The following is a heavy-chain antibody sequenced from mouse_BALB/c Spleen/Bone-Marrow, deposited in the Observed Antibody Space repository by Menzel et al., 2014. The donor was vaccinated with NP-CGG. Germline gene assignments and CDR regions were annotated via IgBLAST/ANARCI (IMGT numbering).Heavy chain of an antibody. Sequence: EVKDEESGGGLVQPGGSMKLSCVASGFTFSNYWMNWVRQSPEKGLEWVAEIRLKSNNYATHYAESVKGRFTISRDDSKSSVYPQMNNLRAEDTGIYYCTRRGRGYAMDYWGQGTSVTVSS. CDR3: TRRGRGYAMDY. J-gene: IGHJ4*01. V-gene: IGHV6-6*02. CDR2: IRLKSNNYAT. CDR1: GFTFSNYW.